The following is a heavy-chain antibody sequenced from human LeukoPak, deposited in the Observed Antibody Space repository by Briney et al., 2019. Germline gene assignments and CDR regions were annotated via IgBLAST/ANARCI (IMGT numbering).Heavy chain of an antibody. CDR2: INAGNGNT. CDR1: GYTFTSYA. CDR3: ARGPFTIFGVVKVRNYGMDV. J-gene: IGHJ6*02. D-gene: IGHD3-3*01. Sequence: ASVKVSCKASGYTFTSYAMHWVRQAPGQRLEWMGWINAGNGNTKYSQKFQGRVTITRDTSASTAYMELSRLRSDDTAVYYCARGPFTIFGVVKVRNYGMDVWGQGTTVTVSS. V-gene: IGHV1-3*01.